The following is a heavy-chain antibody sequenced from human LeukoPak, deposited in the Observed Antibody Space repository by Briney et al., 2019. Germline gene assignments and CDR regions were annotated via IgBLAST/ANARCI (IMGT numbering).Heavy chain of an antibody. CDR3: ARGRETDYSNYSGAFDI. CDR1: GDSVSSNSYF. CDR2: IGYSGRA. D-gene: IGHD4-11*01. V-gene: IGHV4-39*02. Sequence: TSETLSLTCTVSGDSVSSNSYFWGWIRQAPGKGPEWIASIGYSGRAYYIPSLKSRVTISIDTSKNDFSLYVRSVTAADTAVYYCARGRETDYSNYSGAFDIWGQGTMVTVSS. J-gene: IGHJ3*02.